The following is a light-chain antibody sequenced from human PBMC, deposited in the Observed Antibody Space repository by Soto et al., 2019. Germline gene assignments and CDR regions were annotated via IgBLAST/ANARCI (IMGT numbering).Light chain of an antibody. CDR2: GAS. Sequence: EILLTPSPATLSLSKGELATLSCRASENVRTFVDWYQQKPGQAPRLLIHGASNRATGIPDRFSGSGSGTDFTLTISNLEPEDFAVYYCQQHSHWPPWTFGQGTKVDIK. V-gene: IGKV3-11*01. J-gene: IGKJ1*01. CDR3: QQHSHWPPWT. CDR1: ENVRTF.